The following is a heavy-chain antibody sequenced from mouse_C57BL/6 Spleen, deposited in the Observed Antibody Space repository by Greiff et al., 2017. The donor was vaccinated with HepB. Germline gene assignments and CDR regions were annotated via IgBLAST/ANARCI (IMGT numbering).Heavy chain of an antibody. Sequence: VQLQQSGAELARPGASVKMSCTASGYTFTSYTMHWVKQRPGQGLEWIGYINPSSGYTKYNQKFKDKATLTADKSSSTAYMQLSSLTSEDSAVYYCSGAGSSPGYFDVWGTGTTVTVSS. CDR1: GYTFTSYT. D-gene: IGHD1-1*01. J-gene: IGHJ1*03. CDR2: INPSSGYT. CDR3: SGAGSSPGYFDV. V-gene: IGHV1-4*01.